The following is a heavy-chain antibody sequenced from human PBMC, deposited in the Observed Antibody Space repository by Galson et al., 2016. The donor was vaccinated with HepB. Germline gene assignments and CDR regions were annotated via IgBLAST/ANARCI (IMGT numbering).Heavy chain of an antibody. CDR1: GGSISRYY. J-gene: IGHJ2*01. CDR3: ARDLTGYSYADYRYFDL. V-gene: IGHV4-59*01. Sequence: SETLSLTCTVSGGSISRYYWSWIRQPPGKGLEWIGYIYYSGSTTYNPSLKSRVIISVDTSKNQFSLKLSSATAADTAGYYCARDLTGYSYADYRYFDLWGRGTLVTVSS. D-gene: IGHD5-18*01. CDR2: IYYSGST.